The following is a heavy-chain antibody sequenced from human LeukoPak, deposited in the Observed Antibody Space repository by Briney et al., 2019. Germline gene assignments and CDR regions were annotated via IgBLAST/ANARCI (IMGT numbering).Heavy chain of an antibody. Sequence: SETLSLTCAVYGVSFSDYYWSWIRQPPGKGLEWIGEIQHSGSTNYNPSLKSRVTISVDTSKNQLSLKLSSVTAADTAVYYCARGYTRVSIDYWGQGTLVTVSS. V-gene: IGHV4-34*01. CDR1: GVSFSDYY. CDR3: ARGYTRVSIDY. D-gene: IGHD2-2*02. CDR2: IQHSGST. J-gene: IGHJ4*02.